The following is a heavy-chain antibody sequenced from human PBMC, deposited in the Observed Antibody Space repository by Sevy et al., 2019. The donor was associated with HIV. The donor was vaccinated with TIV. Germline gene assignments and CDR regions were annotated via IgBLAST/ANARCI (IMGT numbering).Heavy chain of an antibody. J-gene: IGHJ5*02. CDR2: ISHDGGTQ. D-gene: IGHD2-21*02. CDR3: ARDALPFCGGDCSTHFFDP. Sequence: GGSLRLSCVGSGFTFSSYSFNWVRLAPGKGLEWVSLISHDGGTQFFADSVKGRFTISRDNSKNTLWVEMNSLRTEDTAVYFCARDALPFCGGDCSTHFFDPWGQGTLVTVSS. CDR1: GFTFSSYS. V-gene: IGHV3-30*04.